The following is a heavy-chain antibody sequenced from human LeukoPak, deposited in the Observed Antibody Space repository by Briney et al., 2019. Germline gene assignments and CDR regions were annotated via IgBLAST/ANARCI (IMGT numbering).Heavy chain of an antibody. D-gene: IGHD3-16*02. CDR2: MYHSGST. V-gene: IGHV4-38-2*02. Sequence: SETLSLTCTVSNYSLSTDYYWGWIRQPPGKGLEWIGTMYHSGSTYYNPSLKRRVTISVDTSKNQFSLKLSSVTAADTAVYYCARYDVWGSYRAFDYWGQGTLVTVSS. CDR3: ARYDVWGSYRAFDY. CDR1: NYSLSTDYY. J-gene: IGHJ4*02.